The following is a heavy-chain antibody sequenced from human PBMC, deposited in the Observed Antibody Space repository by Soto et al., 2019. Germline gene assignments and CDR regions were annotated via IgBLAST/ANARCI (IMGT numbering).Heavy chain of an antibody. CDR2: ISGSGGST. Sequence: GGSLRLSCAASGFTFSSYAMSGVRQAPGKGLEWVSAISGSGGSTYYADSVKGRFTISRDNSKNTLYLQMNSLRAEDTAVYYCAKEPDDFWSGYYVRYFDYWGQGTLVTVSS. V-gene: IGHV3-23*01. D-gene: IGHD3-3*01. CDR1: GFTFSSYA. CDR3: AKEPDDFWSGYYVRYFDY. J-gene: IGHJ4*02.